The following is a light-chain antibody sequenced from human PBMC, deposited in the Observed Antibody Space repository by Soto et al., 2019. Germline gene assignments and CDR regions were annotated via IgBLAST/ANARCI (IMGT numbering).Light chain of an antibody. CDR1: SRVVGSYNL. J-gene: IGLJ1*01. Sequence: QSVLTQPASVSGSPGQSITISCTGTSRVVGSYNLVSWYQQHPGNAPKLIIYEGTKRPSGVSYRFSGSKSGNTASLTISGLQEEDEGDYHCCSFAGSSTYFFGTGTKVTVL. CDR2: EGT. V-gene: IGLV2-23*01. CDR3: CSFAGSSTYF.